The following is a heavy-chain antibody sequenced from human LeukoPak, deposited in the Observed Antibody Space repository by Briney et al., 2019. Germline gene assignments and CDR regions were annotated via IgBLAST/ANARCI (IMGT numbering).Heavy chain of an antibody. CDR1: GFTFSSFG. CDR2: ILYGGSKK. J-gene: IGHJ4*02. CDR3: AKDRDSSSWSAYFDY. Sequence: GGSLRLFCAASGFTFSSFGMHWVRQAPGKGLEWLTAILYGGSKKYYAASVKGRFTISRDNSKNTLYLQMNSLRAEDTAVYYCAKDRDSSSWSAYFDYWGQGTLVTVSS. D-gene: IGHD6-13*01. V-gene: IGHV3-30*18.